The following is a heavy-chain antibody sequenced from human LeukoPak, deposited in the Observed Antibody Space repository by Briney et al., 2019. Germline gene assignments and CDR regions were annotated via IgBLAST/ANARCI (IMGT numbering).Heavy chain of an antibody. CDR1: GFTFSSYG. J-gene: IGHJ6*02. CDR2: IWYDGSNK. CDR3: ARGDVRGTYGMDV. Sequence: PGGSLRLSCAVSGFTFSSYGMPWVRQAPGNGLGWVAVIWYDGSNKYYADSVNGRFTTSRDNSKNTLYLQMNGLRAEDTAVYYCARGDVRGTYGMDVWGQGTTVTVSS. V-gene: IGHV3-33*01. D-gene: IGHD3-16*01.